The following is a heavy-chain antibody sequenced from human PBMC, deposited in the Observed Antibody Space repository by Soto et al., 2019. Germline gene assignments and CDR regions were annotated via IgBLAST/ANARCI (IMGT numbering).Heavy chain of an antibody. Sequence: QVELVQSGAEVKKPGASVKVSCKASGYTFTSYGISWVRQAPGQGLEWMGWISAYNGNTNYAQKLQGRVTMTPDTTTRTAYMERRILRSDHTALYYWAVATYYYGMDVWGQGTTVTVSS. CDR3: AVATYYYGMDV. J-gene: IGHJ6*02. CDR2: ISAYNGNT. D-gene: IGHD2-15*01. CDR1: GYTFTSYG. V-gene: IGHV1-18*01.